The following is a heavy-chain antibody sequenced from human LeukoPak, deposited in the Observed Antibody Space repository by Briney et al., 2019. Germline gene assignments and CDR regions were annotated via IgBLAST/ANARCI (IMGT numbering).Heavy chain of an antibody. CDR2: ISCDGGSI. Sequence: GGSLRLSCAASGFTFDEYAMHWVRQAPGKGLVWVSGISCDGGSIGYADSVKGRFTISRDNAKNSLYLQMNSLRAEDTALYYCAKDITMIVEGALDIWGQGRMVSVSS. J-gene: IGHJ3*02. CDR1: GFTFDEYA. CDR3: AKDITMIVEGALDI. D-gene: IGHD3-22*01. V-gene: IGHV3-9*01.